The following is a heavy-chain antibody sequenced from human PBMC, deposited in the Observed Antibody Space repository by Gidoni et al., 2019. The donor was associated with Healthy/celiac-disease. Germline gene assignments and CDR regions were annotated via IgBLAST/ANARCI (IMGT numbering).Heavy chain of an antibody. V-gene: IGHV4-38-2*02. Sequence: QVQLQESGPGLVKPSETLSLTCAVSGYSISSGYYWGWIRQPPGKGLEWIGSIYHSGSTYYNPSLKSRVTISVDTSKNQFSLKLSSVTAADTAVYYCARDRQQWLSIDYWGQGTLVTVSS. J-gene: IGHJ4*02. CDR1: GYSISSGYY. CDR3: ARDRQQWLSIDY. CDR2: IYHSGST. D-gene: IGHD6-19*01.